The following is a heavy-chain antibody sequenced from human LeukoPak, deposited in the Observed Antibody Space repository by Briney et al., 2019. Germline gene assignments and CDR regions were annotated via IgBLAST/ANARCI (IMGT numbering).Heavy chain of an antibody. V-gene: IGHV4-34*01. Sequence: SETLSLTCAVYGGSFSGYYWSWIRQPPGKGLEWIGEINHSGSTNYNPSLKSRVTISVDTSKSQFSLKLSSVTAADTAVYYCARGQYQLLLYWFDPWGQGTLVTVSS. CDR1: GGSFSGYY. CDR2: INHSGST. D-gene: IGHD2-2*01. CDR3: ARGQYQLLLYWFDP. J-gene: IGHJ5*02.